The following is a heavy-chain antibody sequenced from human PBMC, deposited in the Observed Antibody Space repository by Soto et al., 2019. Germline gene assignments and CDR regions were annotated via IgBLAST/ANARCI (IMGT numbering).Heavy chain of an antibody. D-gene: IGHD4-17*01. V-gene: IGHV3-21*01. J-gene: IGHJ4*02. CDR1: GFTFGDYA. CDR3: ARDATVPTCGKPDY. CDR2: ISSSSSYI. Sequence: GWSLRLSCIASGFTFGDYAMTWVRQAPGKGLEWVSSISSSSSYIYYADSVKGRFTISRDNAKNSLYLQMNSLRAEDTAVYYCARDATVPTCGKPDYWGQGTLVTVSS.